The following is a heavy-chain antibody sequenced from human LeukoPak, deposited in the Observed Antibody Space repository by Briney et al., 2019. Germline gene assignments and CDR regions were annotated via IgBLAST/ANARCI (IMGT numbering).Heavy chain of an antibody. V-gene: IGHV3-7*01. CDR2: IKQDGSEK. J-gene: IGHJ4*02. D-gene: IGHD4-17*01. Sequence: GGSLRLSCVASGFTFGSYWMSWVRQAPGKGLEWVANIKQDGSEKYYVDSVKGRFTISRDNAKNSLYLQMNSLRAEDTAVYYCARAVTTALDYWGQGTLVTVSS. CDR3: ARAVTTALDY. CDR1: GFTFGSYW.